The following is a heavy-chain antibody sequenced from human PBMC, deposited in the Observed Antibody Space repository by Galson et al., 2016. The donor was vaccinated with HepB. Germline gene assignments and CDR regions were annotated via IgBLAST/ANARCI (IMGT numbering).Heavy chain of an antibody. V-gene: IGHV3-7*01. CDR2: IKEDGSEK. D-gene: IGHD3-9*01. J-gene: IGHJ6*02. CDR1: GFTFSSYW. CDR3: ARDFLLVFDYETPVTVVYYYSGMDV. Sequence: SLRLSCAASGFTFSSYWMSWVRQAPGKGLEWVANIKEDGSEKYYVDSVKGRFTISRDNAKNSLYLQMNSLRAEDTAVYYCARDFLLVFDYETPVTVVYYYSGMDVWGQGTTVIVSS.